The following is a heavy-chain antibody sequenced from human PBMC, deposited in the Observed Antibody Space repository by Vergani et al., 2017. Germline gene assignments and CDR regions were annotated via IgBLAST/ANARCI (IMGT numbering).Heavy chain of an antibody. V-gene: IGHV5-51*01. CDR1: GYSLTSYW. CDR3: ARPFEGADIEEAQALDI. CDR2: IYPGDFDA. J-gene: IGHJ3*02. Sequence: EAQLVQSGAEVKKPGESLKIFCKGSGYSLTSYWIGWVRQMPGKGLEWMGIIYPGDFDARYRPSFQGQVTISAGKSISTAYRQWSSLKASDTAMYYSARPFEGADIEEAQALDIWGRGTMVTVSS. D-gene: IGHD2-2*02.